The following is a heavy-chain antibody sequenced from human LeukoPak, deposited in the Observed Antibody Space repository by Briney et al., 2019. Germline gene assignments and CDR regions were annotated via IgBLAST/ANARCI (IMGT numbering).Heavy chain of an antibody. CDR3: AREKRSGYYPGY. V-gene: IGHV3-30-3*01. D-gene: IGHD3-3*01. CDR2: ITYDGSSK. Sequence: PGRSLRLSCAPSGFTFSSYAMHWVRQAPGKGLEWVAIITYDGSSKFYADSVKGRFTISRDNSKDTLYLQMNSLRPEDTAIYYCAREKRSGYYPGYWGQGTLVTVSS. J-gene: IGHJ4*02. CDR1: GFTFSSYA.